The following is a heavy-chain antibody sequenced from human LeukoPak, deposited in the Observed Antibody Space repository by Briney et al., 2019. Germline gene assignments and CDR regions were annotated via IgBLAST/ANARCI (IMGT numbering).Heavy chain of an antibody. CDR3: ARDGSGSYYGNWFDP. Sequence: ASVKVSCKASGYTFTGYYMHWVRQAPGQGLEWMGWINPNSGGTNYAQKFQGRVTMTRDTSISRAYMELSRLRSDDTAVYYCARDGSGSYYGNWFDPWGQGTLVTVSS. CDR1: GYTFTGYY. CDR2: INPNSGGT. V-gene: IGHV1-2*02. J-gene: IGHJ5*02. D-gene: IGHD1-26*01.